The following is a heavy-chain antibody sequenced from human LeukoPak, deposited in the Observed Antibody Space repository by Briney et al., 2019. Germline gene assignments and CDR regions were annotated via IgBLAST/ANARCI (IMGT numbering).Heavy chain of an antibody. V-gene: IGHV3-23*01. D-gene: IGHD3-22*01. J-gene: IGHJ4*02. CDR2: ISGSGGST. Sequence: GGSLRLXCAASGFTFSSYAMSWVRQAPGKGLEWVSAISGSGGSTYYADSVKGRFTISRDNSKNTLYLQMNSLRAEDTAVYYCAKGDSSGYYYRPGYYFDYWGQGTLVTVSS. CDR1: GFTFSSYA. CDR3: AKGDSSGYYYRPGYYFDY.